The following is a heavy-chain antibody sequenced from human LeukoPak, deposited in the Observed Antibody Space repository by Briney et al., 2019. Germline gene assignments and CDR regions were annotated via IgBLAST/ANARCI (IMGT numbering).Heavy chain of an antibody. Sequence: GRSLRLSCAASGFTFDDYSMHWVRQAPGKGLEWVSGISWNSGSAGYADSVKGRFTISRDSAKNSLYLQMDSLRTEDTALYYCEKDRTYSAYAALDYWGQGTLVTVSS. CDR1: GFTFDDYS. V-gene: IGHV3-9*01. CDR2: ISWNSGSA. D-gene: IGHD5-12*01. CDR3: EKDRTYSAYAALDY. J-gene: IGHJ4*02.